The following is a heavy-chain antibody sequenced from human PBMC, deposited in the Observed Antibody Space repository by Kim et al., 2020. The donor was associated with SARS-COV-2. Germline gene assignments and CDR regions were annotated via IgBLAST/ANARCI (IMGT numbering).Heavy chain of an antibody. CDR2: IYYSGTT. V-gene: IGHV4-39*01. D-gene: IGHD1-1*01. CDR3: ARQHSTYSDNWKVEGWFDP. J-gene: IGHJ5*02. Sequence: SETLSLTCTVSGASISTGTYYWGWIRQPPGKALEWIGTIYYSGTTYYNPSLKSRVTLSVDTSKNQFSLKLSSVTAADTAIYSCARQHSTYSDNWKVEGWFDPWGQGTLVTVSA. CDR1: GASISTGTYY.